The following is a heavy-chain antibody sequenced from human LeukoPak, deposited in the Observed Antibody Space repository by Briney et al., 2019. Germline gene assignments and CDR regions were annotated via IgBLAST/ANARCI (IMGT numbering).Heavy chain of an antibody. CDR1: GYTFTSYD. V-gene: IGHV1-8*01. D-gene: IGHD3-10*01. J-gene: IGHJ4*02. Sequence: ASVKVSCKASGYTFTSYDINWVRQATGQGLEWTGWMNPNSGNTGYAQKFQGRVTMTRNTSISTAYMELSSLRSEDTAVYYCARVAVRGVPALGYWGQGTLVTVSS. CDR2: MNPNSGNT. CDR3: ARVAVRGVPALGY.